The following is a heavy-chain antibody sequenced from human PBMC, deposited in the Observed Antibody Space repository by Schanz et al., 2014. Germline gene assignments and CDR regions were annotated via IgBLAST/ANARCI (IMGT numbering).Heavy chain of an antibody. CDR1: GGSFSGYY. CDR3: ARDRGHGDLPGDI. D-gene: IGHD4-17*01. CDR2: INHGGST. J-gene: IGHJ3*02. V-gene: IGHV4-34*01. Sequence: QVQLQQWGAGLLKPSETLSLTCAVYGGSFSGYYWSWIRQPPGKGLEWIAEINHGGSTNYNPSLKSRVTISVDTSKNQFSRKWRAVTAADTAVYYCARDRGHGDLPGDIWGQGTMVTVSS.